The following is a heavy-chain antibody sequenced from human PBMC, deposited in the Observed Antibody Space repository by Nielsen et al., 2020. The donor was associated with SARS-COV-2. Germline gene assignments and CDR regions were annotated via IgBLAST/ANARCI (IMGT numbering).Heavy chain of an antibody. D-gene: IGHD3-3*01. V-gene: IGHV3-49*04. CDR1: GFTFGDYA. Sequence: GGSLRLSCTASGFTFGDYAMSWVRQAPGKGLEWVGFIRSKAYGGTTEYAASVKGRFTISRDDSKSIAYLQMNSLKTEDTAMYYCTQGADYDFWSGTPLDIWGQGTMVTVSS. CDR3: TQGADYDFWSGTPLDI. CDR2: IRSKAYGGTT. J-gene: IGHJ3*02.